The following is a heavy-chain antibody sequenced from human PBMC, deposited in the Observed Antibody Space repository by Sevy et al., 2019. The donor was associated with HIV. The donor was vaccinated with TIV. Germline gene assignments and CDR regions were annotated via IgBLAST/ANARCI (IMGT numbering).Heavy chain of an antibody. Sequence: RGESLKISCKGSGYTFTNYWIGWVRQMPGKGLEWMGIIYPGDSDTRYSPSCQGQVTVSADKSISTAYLQWSSLKASDTAMYYCARLGGYSGSNWFDPWGQGTLVTVSS. J-gene: IGHJ5*02. CDR2: IYPGDSDT. CDR3: ARLGGYSGSNWFDP. D-gene: IGHD5-12*01. CDR1: GYTFTNYW. V-gene: IGHV5-51*01.